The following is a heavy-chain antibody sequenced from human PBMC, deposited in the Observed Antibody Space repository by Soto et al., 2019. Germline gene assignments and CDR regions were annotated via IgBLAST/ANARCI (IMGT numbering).Heavy chain of an antibody. V-gene: IGHV3-7*01. CDR2: IKQDGSEK. D-gene: IGHD4-17*01. CDR3: ARDGSGVDYGDYSDY. CDR1: GFTFSRYW. Sequence: GSQRLSCAASGFTFSRYWMSWVRQAPGKGLEWVANIKQDGSEKYYVDSVKGRFTISRDNAKNSLYLQMNSLRAEDTAVYYCARDGSGVDYGDYSDYWGQGTLVTVSS. J-gene: IGHJ4*02.